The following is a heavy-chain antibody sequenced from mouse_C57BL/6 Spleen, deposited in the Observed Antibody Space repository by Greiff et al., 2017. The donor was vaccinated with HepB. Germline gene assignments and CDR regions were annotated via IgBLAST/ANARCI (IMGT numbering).Heavy chain of an antibody. Sequence: EVKLMESGPELVKPGASVKMSCKASGYTFTDYNMHWVKQSHGKSLEWIGYINPNNGGTSYNQKFKGKATLTVNKSSSTAYMELRSLTSEDSAVYYGARNYDWFAYWGQGTLVTVSA. J-gene: IGHJ3*01. D-gene: IGHD2-4*01. V-gene: IGHV1-22*01. CDR3: ARNYDWFAY. CDR1: GYTFTDYN. CDR2: INPNNGGT.